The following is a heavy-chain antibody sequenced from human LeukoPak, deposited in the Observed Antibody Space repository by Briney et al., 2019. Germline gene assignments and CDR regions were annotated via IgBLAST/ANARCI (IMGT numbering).Heavy chain of an antibody. D-gene: IGHD5-24*01. CDR3: TKGPYGNSIYYGMDV. Sequence: GGSLRLSCAASGFAFSNCGMSWVRLLPGKGLEWVSVISGSGDNTYYANSVKGRFTVSRDNSMNTLYLQMNNLRGEDRALYYCTKGPYGNSIYYGMDVWGQGTTVTVSS. CDR2: ISGSGDNT. J-gene: IGHJ6*02. V-gene: IGHV3-23*01. CDR1: GFAFSNCG.